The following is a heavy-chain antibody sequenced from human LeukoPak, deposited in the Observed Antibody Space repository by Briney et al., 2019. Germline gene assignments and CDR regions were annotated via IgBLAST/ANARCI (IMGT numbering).Heavy chain of an antibody. D-gene: IGHD2-2*01. Sequence: SETLSLPCAVSGYFISSGYYWDSLRQPPGKGLEWIGSFYRSGRIYYNPSLKSRDTLSVDTSKNPFSLKLCSVTAAAAAVYYCAREDTPAANGHWFDPWGQGTLVTVSS. CDR3: AREDTPAANGHWFDP. CDR1: GYFISSGYY. J-gene: IGHJ5*02. CDR2: FYRSGRI. V-gene: IGHV4-38-2*01.